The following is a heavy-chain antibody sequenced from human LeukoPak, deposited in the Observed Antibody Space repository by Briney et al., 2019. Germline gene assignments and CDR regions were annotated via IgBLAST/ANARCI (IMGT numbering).Heavy chain of an antibody. V-gene: IGHV3-7*01. D-gene: IGHD4-17*01. CDR2: IKPDGSEI. J-gene: IGHJ4*02. Sequence: GGSLRLSCAASGFPFSSYWMSWVRQLPGKGREWAANIKPDGSEIYYVDSLKGRFIVSRDNAKNSLYLQMNSLRAEDTAMYYCAEGSNYGDSAFWGQGTLVTVSS. CDR1: GFPFSSYW. CDR3: AEGSNYGDSAF.